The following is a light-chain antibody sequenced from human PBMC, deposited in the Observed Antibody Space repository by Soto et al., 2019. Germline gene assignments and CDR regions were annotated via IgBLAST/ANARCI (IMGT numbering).Light chain of an antibody. Sequence: VVLMQFPGALALCTGERDILACSASQTLRRTYIAWYQQKPGQAPRVLIYGASKRATGIPARFSGSGAGTEFTLTISSLQSEDVAVCYCQQYNNWPTWRFGQGTKVDI. V-gene: IGKV3D-15*01. J-gene: IGKJ1*01. CDR1: QTLRRT. CDR2: GAS. CDR3: QQYNNWPTWR.